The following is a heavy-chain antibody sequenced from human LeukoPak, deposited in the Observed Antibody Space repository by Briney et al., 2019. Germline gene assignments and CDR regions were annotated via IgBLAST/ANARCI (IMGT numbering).Heavy chain of an antibody. CDR3: ARAYGGNGHFDY. Sequence: SETLSLTCTVSGGSISSYYWNWVRQTPGKGLEWIGYVFKSGSTNYNPSLKSRATMSVDTSKNQFSLHLTSVTAADTAVYYCARAYGGNGHFDYWGQGTLVTVTS. V-gene: IGHV4-59*01. CDR1: GGSISSYY. CDR2: VFKSGST. J-gene: IGHJ4*02. D-gene: IGHD4-23*01.